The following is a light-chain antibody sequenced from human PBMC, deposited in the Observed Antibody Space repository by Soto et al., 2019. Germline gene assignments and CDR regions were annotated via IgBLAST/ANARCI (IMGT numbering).Light chain of an antibody. CDR2: DVS. CDR1: SSDVAIYNY. V-gene: IGLV2-14*01. J-gene: IGLJ1*01. Sequence: SALTQPASVSGSPGQSITISCTGTSSDVAIYNYVSWYQQQPGKAPKLMIYDVSSRPSGVSNRFSGSKSGNTASLTISGLQAEDEADYYCTSFTTSTYYVFGPGTKLTVL. CDR3: TSFTTSTYYV.